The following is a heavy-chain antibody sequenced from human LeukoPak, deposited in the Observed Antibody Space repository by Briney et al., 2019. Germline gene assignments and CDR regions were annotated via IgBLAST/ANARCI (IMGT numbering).Heavy chain of an antibody. V-gene: IGHV3-30*02. Sequence: PGGSLRLSCAASGFTFSSYGMHWVRQAPGKGLEWVAFIRYDGSNKYYADSVKGRFTISRDNSKNTLYLQMNSLRAEDTAVYYCAKGQGSGSYYNYFYWGQGTLVTVSS. CDR1: GFTFSSYG. D-gene: IGHD3-10*01. J-gene: IGHJ4*02. CDR2: IRYDGSNK. CDR3: AKGQGSGSYYNYFY.